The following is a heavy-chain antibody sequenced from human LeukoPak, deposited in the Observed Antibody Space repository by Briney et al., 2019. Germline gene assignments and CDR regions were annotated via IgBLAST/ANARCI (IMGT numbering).Heavy chain of an antibody. CDR3: ARGDYYYGMDV. V-gene: IGHV3-72*01. Sequence: PGGSLRLSCAASGFTFSDHYMDWVRQAPGKGLEWVGRTRNKANSYTTEYAASVKGRFTISRDDSKNSLYLQMNSLKTEDTAVYYCARGDYYYGMDVWGQGTTVTVSS. D-gene: IGHD3-16*01. CDR1: GFTFSDHY. CDR2: TRNKANSYTT. J-gene: IGHJ6*02.